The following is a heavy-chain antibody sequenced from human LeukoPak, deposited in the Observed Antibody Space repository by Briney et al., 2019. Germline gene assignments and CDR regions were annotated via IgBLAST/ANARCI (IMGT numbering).Heavy chain of an antibody. Sequence: GGSLKLSCAASGFTFSSAAMTWVRQAPGKGLEWVSLISSTGGNTFYADSVKGRFTISRDNSKNTLYLEMNSLRAEDTAVYFWAKDIQCTYWGQGALVTVSS. CDR1: GFTFSSAA. D-gene: IGHD2-8*01. V-gene: IGHV3-23*01. CDR2: ISSTGGNT. CDR3: AKDIQCTY. J-gene: IGHJ4*02.